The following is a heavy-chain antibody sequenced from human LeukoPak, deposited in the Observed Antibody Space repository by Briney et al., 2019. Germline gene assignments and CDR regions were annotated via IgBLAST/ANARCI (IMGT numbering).Heavy chain of an antibody. CDR2: TYYRTKVYN. CDR3: ARLYCYNTVCQVDY. D-gene: IGHD2/OR15-2a*01. J-gene: IGHJ4*02. CDR1: GDSVSSNSAA. Sequence: QTLSLTCAISGDSVSSNSAAWNWIRPSPSRGLGWLGRTYYRTKVYNDYAVSVKSRITINPDTSENHFSLQLNSVTPEDTAVYYCARLYCYNTVCQVDYWGQGTLVTVSS. V-gene: IGHV6-1*01.